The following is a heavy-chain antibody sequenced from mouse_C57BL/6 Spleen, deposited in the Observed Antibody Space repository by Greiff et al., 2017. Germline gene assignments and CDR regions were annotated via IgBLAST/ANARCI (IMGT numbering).Heavy chain of an antibody. CDR3: ARERRTGTYWDFDV. J-gene: IGHJ1*03. CDR1: GFTFSDYY. D-gene: IGHD4-1*01. Sequence: EVMLVASEGGLVQPGSSMKLSCTASGFTFSDYYMAWVRQVPEKGLEWVANINYDGSSTYYLDSLKSRFIISRDNAKNILYLQMSSLKSEDTATXYCARERRTGTYWDFDVWGTGTTVTVSS. CDR2: INYDGSST. V-gene: IGHV5-16*01.